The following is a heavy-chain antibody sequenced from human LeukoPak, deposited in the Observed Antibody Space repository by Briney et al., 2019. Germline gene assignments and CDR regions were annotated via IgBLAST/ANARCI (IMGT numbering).Heavy chain of an antibody. CDR3: AIPAAIVHTPIYYYYGMDV. CDR1: GYTFTGYY. J-gene: IGHJ6*02. V-gene: IGHV1-2*02. CDR2: INPNSGGT. Sequence: ASVKVSCKASGYTFTGYYMHWVRQAPGQGLEWMGWINPNSGGTNYAQKFQGRVTMTRDTSISTAYMELSRLRSDDTAVYYCAIPAAIVHTPIYYYYGMDVWGQGTTVTVPS. D-gene: IGHD2-2*02.